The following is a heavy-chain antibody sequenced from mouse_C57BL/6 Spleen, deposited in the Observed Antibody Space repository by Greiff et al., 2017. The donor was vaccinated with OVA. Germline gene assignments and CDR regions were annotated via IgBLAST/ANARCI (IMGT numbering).Heavy chain of an antibody. CDR2: IYTSDSET. Sequence: QVHVKQSGAELVRPGSSVKLSCKASGYTFTSYWMDWVKQRPGQGLEWIGNIYTSDSETHSNQKFKDKATLTVDKSSSSAYMPLSSLTSEDSAVYYCAREDYGSSFAYWGQGTLVTVSA. D-gene: IGHD1-1*01. J-gene: IGHJ3*01. CDR1: GYTFTSYW. V-gene: IGHV1-61*01. CDR3: AREDYGSSFAY.